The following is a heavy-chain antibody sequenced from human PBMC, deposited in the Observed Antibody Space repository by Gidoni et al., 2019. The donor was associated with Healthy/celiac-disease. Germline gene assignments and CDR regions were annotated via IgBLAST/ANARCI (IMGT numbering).Heavy chain of an antibody. J-gene: IGHJ3*02. Sequence: QVQLVESGGGVVQPGRSLRLSCAASGFPVSSYGLHWVRQAPGKGLEWVAVISYDGSNKYYADSVKGRFTISRDNSKNTLYLQMNSLRAEDTAVYYCARDRSYDSNAFDIWGQGTMVTVSS. V-gene: IGHV3-30*03. D-gene: IGHD3-22*01. CDR2: ISYDGSNK. CDR3: ARDRSYDSNAFDI. CDR1: GFPVSSYG.